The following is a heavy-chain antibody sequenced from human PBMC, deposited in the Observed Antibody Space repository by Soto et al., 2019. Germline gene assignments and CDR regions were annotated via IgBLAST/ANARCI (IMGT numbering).Heavy chain of an antibody. V-gene: IGHV5-51*01. CDR1: GYSFTKYW. Sequence: GESLKISCKGSGYSFTKYWIAWVRQMPGKSLEWMGIIYPGDSDTRYSPSFQDQVTISADKSINTAYLQWSSLKASDTAMYYCARRGDSSGYMDYWGQGILVTVSS. CDR2: IYPGDSDT. D-gene: IGHD3-22*01. CDR3: ARRGDSSGYMDY. J-gene: IGHJ4*02.